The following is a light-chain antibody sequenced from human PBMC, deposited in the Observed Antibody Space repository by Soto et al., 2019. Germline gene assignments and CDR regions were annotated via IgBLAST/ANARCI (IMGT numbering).Light chain of an antibody. Sequence: EIVLPQSPGTLSLSPGERATLSCRASQSVSSSYLAWYQQKPGQAPRLLIYGASNRATGIPDRFSGSGSGTEFTLTISSLQSEDFAVYYCQQYNNWPTVGQGTKVDIK. J-gene: IGKJ1*01. V-gene: IGKV3-20*01. CDR1: QSVSSSY. CDR3: QQYNNWPT. CDR2: GAS.